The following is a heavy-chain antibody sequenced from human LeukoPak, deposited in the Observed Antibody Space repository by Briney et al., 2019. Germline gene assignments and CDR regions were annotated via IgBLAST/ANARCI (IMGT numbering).Heavy chain of an antibody. CDR3: AKDLEPAAGLGFDY. CDR1: GFTFSSYG. Sequence: GGSLRLSCAASGFTFSSYGMHWVRQAPGKGLEWVAFIRYDGSNKYYADSVKGRFTISRDNSKNTLYLQMNSLRAEDTAVYYCAKDLEPAAGLGFDYWGQGTLVTVSS. V-gene: IGHV3-30*02. J-gene: IGHJ4*02. CDR2: IRYDGSNK. D-gene: IGHD6-13*01.